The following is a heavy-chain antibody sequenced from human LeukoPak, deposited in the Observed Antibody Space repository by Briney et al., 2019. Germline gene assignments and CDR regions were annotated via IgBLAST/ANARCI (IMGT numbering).Heavy chain of an antibody. CDR3: ARPARIVVAGMKDGMDV. CDR2: IFYSGST. Sequence: PSETLSLTCTVSGDSISSSSYYWGWVRQPPGMGLEWIGNIFYSGSTYYSPSLQSRVTISVDTSKNQFSLRLNSVTAADTAVYYCARPARIVVAGMKDGMDVWGQGTTVTVSS. D-gene: IGHD6-19*01. CDR1: GDSISSSSYY. J-gene: IGHJ6*02. V-gene: IGHV4-39*01.